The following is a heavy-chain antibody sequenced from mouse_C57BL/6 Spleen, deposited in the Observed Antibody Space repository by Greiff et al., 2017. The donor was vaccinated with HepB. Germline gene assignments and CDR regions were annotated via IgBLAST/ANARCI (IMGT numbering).Heavy chain of an antibody. V-gene: IGHV3-6*01. J-gene: IGHJ3*01. CDR1: GYSITSGYY. Sequence: EVQLQESGPGLVKPSQSLSLTCSVTGYSITSGYYWTWIRQFPGNKLEWMGYISYDGSNNYNPSLKNRISITRDTSKNQFFLKLNSVTTEDTATDYCARGDGYYAWFAYWGQGTLVTVSA. CDR3: ARGDGYYAWFAY. D-gene: IGHD2-3*01. CDR2: ISYDGSN.